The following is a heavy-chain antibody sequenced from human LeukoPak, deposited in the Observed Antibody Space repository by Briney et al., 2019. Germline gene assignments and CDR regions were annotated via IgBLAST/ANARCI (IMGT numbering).Heavy chain of an antibody. CDR1: GGPINSYY. V-gene: IGHV4-59*01. CDR2: IYYNVST. Sequence: SETLSLTCTVSGGPINSYYWSWLRQPPGKGLEWIGYIYYNVSTNYNPSLKSRVTISVDTSKNQFSLKLRSVTAADTAVYYCARRDAFDLWGQGTMVTVSS. J-gene: IGHJ3*01. CDR3: ARRDAFDL.